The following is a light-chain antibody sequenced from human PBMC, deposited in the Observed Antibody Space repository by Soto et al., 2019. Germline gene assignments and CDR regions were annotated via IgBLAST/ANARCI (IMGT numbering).Light chain of an antibody. CDR2: GAS. J-gene: IGKJ5*01. CDR1: QSVSSN. Sequence: DIVMTQSPATLSVSPGERATLSCRASQSVSSNLAWYQQKPGQAPRLLIYGASTRATDIPARFSGSGSGTEFTLTISSLQSEDFAVYYCQQYNSWPITFGRGTRLEIK. V-gene: IGKV3-15*01. CDR3: QQYNSWPIT.